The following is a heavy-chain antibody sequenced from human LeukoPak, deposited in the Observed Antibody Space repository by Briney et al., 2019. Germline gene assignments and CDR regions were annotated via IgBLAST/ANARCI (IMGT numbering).Heavy chain of an antibody. CDR3: ARESIVGATLHAFDI. V-gene: IGHV1-2*02. D-gene: IGHD1-26*01. Sequence: ASVKVSCKASGYTFTGYYMHWVRQAPGQGLEWMGWINPNSGGTNYAQKFQGRVTMTRDTSISTAYMELSRLRSDETAVYYCARESIVGATLHAFDIWGQGTMVTVSS. J-gene: IGHJ3*02. CDR1: GYTFTGYY. CDR2: INPNSGGT.